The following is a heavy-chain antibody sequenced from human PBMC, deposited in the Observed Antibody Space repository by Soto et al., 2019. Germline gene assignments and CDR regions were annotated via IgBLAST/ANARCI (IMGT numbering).Heavy chain of an antibody. V-gene: IGHV4-4*07. J-gene: IGHJ5*02. CDR1: AGALSGYY. Sequence: PSQTLSLTCTVTAGALSGYYWTWIRQSDGAGREWIGRIYSSGSTNYNPSLKRRVTISLDTSMNYSSLRLSSVTAADTAVYYCARGKRFYDWFDPWGQGTLVTVSS. D-gene: IGHD3-3*01. CDR3: ARGKRFYDWFDP. CDR2: IYSSGST.